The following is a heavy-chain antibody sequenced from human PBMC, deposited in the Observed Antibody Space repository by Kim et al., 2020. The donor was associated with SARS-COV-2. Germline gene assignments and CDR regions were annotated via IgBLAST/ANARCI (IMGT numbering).Heavy chain of an antibody. V-gene: IGHV4-59*12. J-gene: IGHJ4*02. CDR1: GGSFSNYH. D-gene: IGHD6-19*01. Sequence: SETLSLTCTVSGGSFSNYHWGWIRQPPGKGLDWIGYIYYSGSTNYNSSLKSRVTISVDTSKNQFSLKLYSVTAADTAVYYCARVIGGRRRWAGYDHCGQGTLVAVSS. CDR3: ARVIGGRRRWAGYDH. CDR2: IYYSGST.